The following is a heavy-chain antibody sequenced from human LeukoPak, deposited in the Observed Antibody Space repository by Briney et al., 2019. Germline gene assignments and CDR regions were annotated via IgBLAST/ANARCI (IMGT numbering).Heavy chain of an antibody. J-gene: IGHJ5*02. CDR1: GASIASGCYH. V-gene: IGHV4-61*02. CDR2: TAAGGRA. Sequence: SETLSLTCAISGASIASGCYHWDWIRQPAGSRPEYLGRTAAGGRANYNPSPNSRLTIPMDTAKNHVSLRLSSVTAADTAVYYCTRGGHDYGGSFDAWGQGILVTVSS. D-gene: IGHD4-23*01. CDR3: TRGGHDYGGSFDA.